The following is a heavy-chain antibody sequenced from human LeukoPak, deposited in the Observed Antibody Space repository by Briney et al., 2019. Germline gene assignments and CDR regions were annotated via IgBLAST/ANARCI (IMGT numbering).Heavy chain of an antibody. D-gene: IGHD2-15*01. CDR3: ARDQGLIVVVAATLAD. V-gene: IGHV1-46*01. CDR1: GYTFTSYY. J-gene: IGHJ4*02. Sequence: GASVKVSCKAYGYTFTSYYMHWVRQAPGQGLEWMGMINPSGGSTSYAQKFQGRVTMTRDTSTSTVYMELSSLRSEDTAVYYCARDQGLIVVVAATLADWGQGTLVTVSS. CDR2: INPSGGST.